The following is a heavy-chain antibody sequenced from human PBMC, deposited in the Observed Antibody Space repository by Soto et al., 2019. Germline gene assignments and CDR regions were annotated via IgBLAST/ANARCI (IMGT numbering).Heavy chain of an antibody. V-gene: IGHV4-39*01. D-gene: IGHD3-3*01. CDR2: IYYSGST. Sequence: PSETLSLTCTVSGGSISSSSYYWGWIRQPPGKGLEWIGSIYYSGSTYYNPSLKSRVTISVDTSKNQFSLKLSSVTAADTAVYYCARRLPTWRYFDYWGQGTLVTVSS. J-gene: IGHJ4*02. CDR1: GGSISSSSYY. CDR3: ARRLPTWRYFDY.